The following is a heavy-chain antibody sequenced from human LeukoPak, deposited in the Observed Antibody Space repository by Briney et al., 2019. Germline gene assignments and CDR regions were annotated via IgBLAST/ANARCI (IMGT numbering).Heavy chain of an antibody. Sequence: SVKVSCKASGFTFTSSAMQWVRQARGQRLEWIGWIVVGSGNTNHAQKFQERVTITRDMSTSTAYMELSSLRSEDTAVYYCAAEPGIAAAGRVYDYWGQGTLVTVSS. CDR1: GFTFTSSA. D-gene: IGHD6-13*01. CDR2: IVVGSGNT. V-gene: IGHV1-58*02. CDR3: AAEPGIAAAGRVYDY. J-gene: IGHJ4*02.